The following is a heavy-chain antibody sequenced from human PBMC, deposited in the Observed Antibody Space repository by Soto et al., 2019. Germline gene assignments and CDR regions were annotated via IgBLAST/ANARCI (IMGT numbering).Heavy chain of an antibody. Sequence: PSEILSLTCTVSGGSISSYYWSWIRQPPGKGLEWIGYIYYSGSTNYNPSLKSRVTISVDTSKNQFSLKLSSVTAADTAVYYCAREIGYCSSTSCYSWFDPWGQGTLVTVSS. CDR3: AREIGYCSSTSCYSWFDP. CDR1: GGSISSYY. V-gene: IGHV4-59*01. D-gene: IGHD2-2*02. CDR2: IYYSGST. J-gene: IGHJ5*02.